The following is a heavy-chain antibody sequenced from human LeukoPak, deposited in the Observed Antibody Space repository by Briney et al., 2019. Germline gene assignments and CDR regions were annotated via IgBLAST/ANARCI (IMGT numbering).Heavy chain of an antibody. CDR1: GFTFSSYA. CDR3: ARVGTAMVTIVAPYYMDV. Sequence: GGSLRLSCPASGFTFSSYAMSWVRQAPGKGLEWVSSITSSSSYIKYADSVKGRFTISRDNAKNSLYLQMNSLRAEDTAVYYCARVGTAMVTIVAPYYMDVWGKGTTVTVSS. D-gene: IGHD5-18*01. CDR2: ITSSSSYI. J-gene: IGHJ6*03. V-gene: IGHV3-21*01.